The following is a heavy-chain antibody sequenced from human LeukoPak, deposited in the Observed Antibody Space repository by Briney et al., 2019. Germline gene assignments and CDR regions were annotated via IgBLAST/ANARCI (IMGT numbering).Heavy chain of an antibody. V-gene: IGHV4-39*07. CDR2: IYDSGST. CDR1: GGSIRSSYYY. CDR3: ARSVYYGMDV. J-gene: IGHJ6*02. Sequence: PSETLSLTCTVSGGSIRSSYYYWGWIRQPPGKGLEWIGSIYDSGSTYYNPSLKSRVTISVDTSKNQFSLKLSSVTAADTAVYYCARSVYYGMDVWGQGTTVTVSS. D-gene: IGHD5/OR15-5a*01.